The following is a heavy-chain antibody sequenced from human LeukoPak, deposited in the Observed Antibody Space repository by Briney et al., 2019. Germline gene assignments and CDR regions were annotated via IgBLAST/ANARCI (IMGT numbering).Heavy chain of an antibody. CDR1: GFNFSNYW. Sequence: GGSLRLSCAGSGFNFSNYWMSWVRQAPGKGLEWVASISQDGSENYYVDSLKGRFSISRDNAKSSLYLQMNSLMAEDTAVYYCASDGGAIFGVVFMSYYYHVDVWGKGTTVTVSS. J-gene: IGHJ6*03. CDR3: ASDGGAIFGVVFMSYYYHVDV. CDR2: ISQDGSEN. V-gene: IGHV3-7*01. D-gene: IGHD3-3*01.